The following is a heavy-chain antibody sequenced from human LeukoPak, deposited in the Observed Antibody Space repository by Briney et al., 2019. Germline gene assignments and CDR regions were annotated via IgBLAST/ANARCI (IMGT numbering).Heavy chain of an antibody. CDR3: ARDDGSDCSGGSCPSV. CDR1: GGSISSSSYY. J-gene: IGHJ4*02. V-gene: IGHV4-39*07. CDR2: VYYTGTT. Sequence: PSETLSLTCNVSGGSISSSSYYWGWIRQPPGKGLEWLGNVYYTGTTYYNPSLESRVTISVDTSNNQFSLRLSSVTAADTAIYYCARDDGSDCSGGSCPSVWGQGTLVTVSS. D-gene: IGHD2-15*01.